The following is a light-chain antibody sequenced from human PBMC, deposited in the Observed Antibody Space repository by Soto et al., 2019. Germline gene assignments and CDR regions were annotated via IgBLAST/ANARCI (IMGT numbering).Light chain of an antibody. V-gene: IGKV3-20*01. Sequence: ETVVTQSPGTLSLSPGERATHSCRASQSSSSYLTWYQQRPGQAPRLLIYAASRRATGIPDRFSGSGSGTDFTLTISRLEPEDFAVYYCQKYSTSPITFGQGTRLEIK. CDR1: QSSSSY. CDR2: AAS. CDR3: QKYSTSPIT. J-gene: IGKJ5*01.